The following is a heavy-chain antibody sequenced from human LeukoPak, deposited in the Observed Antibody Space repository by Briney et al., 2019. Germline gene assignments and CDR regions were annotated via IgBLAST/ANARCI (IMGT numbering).Heavy chain of an antibody. CDR3: ASTSGYDYRLAFYYFDY. CDR2: IIPIFGTA. CDR1: GGTFSSYA. D-gene: IGHD5-12*01. V-gene: IGHV1-69*13. J-gene: IGHJ4*02. Sequence: SVKVSCKASGGTFSSYAISWVRQAPGQGLDWMGGIIPIFGTANYAQKFQGRVTITADESTSTAYMELSSLRYEDTAVYYCASTSGYDYRLAFYYFDYWGQGTLVTVSS.